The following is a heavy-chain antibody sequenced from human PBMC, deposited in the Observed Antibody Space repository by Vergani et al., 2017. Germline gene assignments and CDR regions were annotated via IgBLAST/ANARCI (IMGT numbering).Heavy chain of an antibody. CDR1: GGSFTSYH. D-gene: IGHD4-11*01. CDR3: ARVNTETNGHLYYYYYMDV. J-gene: IGHJ6*03. CDR2: TDHTGRP. Sequence: QVQLQQWGGGLLKPSETLSLTCVVNGGSFTSYHWTWIRQSPGEGLEWVGDTDHTGRPDYNPSLKSRLTMSVDKSRNQFSLTLNSVTATDTALYFCARVNTETNGHLYYYYYMDVWGQGTAVTVS. V-gene: IGHV4-34*01.